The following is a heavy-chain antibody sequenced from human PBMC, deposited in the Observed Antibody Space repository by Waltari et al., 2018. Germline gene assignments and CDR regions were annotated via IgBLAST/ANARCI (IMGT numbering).Heavy chain of an antibody. J-gene: IGHJ4*02. CDR1: GYSISSGYS. V-gene: IGHV4-38-2*02. CDR3: VRDGMQGVASYDY. Sequence: QVQLQESGPGLVKPSETLSLTCAVSGYSISSGYSWGWIRQPPGKGLEWIGSIYHSGSTYYNPSLKSRVTISVDTSKNQFSLKQSSVTAADTAVYYCVRDGMQGVASYDYWGQGTLVTVSS. CDR2: IYHSGST. D-gene: IGHD2-8*01.